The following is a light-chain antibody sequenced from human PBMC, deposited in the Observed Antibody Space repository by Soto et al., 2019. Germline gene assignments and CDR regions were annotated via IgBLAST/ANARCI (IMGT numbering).Light chain of an antibody. V-gene: IGKV1-5*03. CDR2: KAS. J-gene: IGKJ1*01. Sequence: DIQMSQSPSTLSGSVGDRVTITCRASQTISSWLAWYQQKPGKAPKLLIYKASSLGSGVPSRFSGSGSGTEFALTISSLQPDDVATYYCQQYNSYWTFGQGTKVDIK. CDR1: QTISSW. CDR3: QQYNSYWT.